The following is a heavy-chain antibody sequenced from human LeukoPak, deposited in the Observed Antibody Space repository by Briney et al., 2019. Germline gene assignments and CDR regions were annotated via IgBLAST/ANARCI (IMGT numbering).Heavy chain of an antibody. V-gene: IGHV1-69*01. CDR1: GGTFSSYA. CDR3: ARGTRAIFGVVIHYYNYGMDV. Sequence: ASVKVSCKASGGTFSSYAISWVRQAPGQGLEWMGGIIPIFGTANYAQKFQGRVTITADESTSTAYMELSSLRSEDTAVYYCARGTRAIFGVVIHYYNYGMDVWGQGTTVTVSS. CDR2: IIPIFGTA. D-gene: IGHD3-3*01. J-gene: IGHJ6*02.